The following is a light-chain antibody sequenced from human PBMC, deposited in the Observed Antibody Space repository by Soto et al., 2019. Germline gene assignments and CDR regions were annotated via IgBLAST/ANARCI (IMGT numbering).Light chain of an antibody. CDR1: SSHIGSNY. J-gene: IGLJ1*01. Sequence: QSVLTQPPSASGTPGQRVTISCSGSSSHIGSNYVYWYQQLPGTAPKLLIYRNNQRPSGVPDRLSGSKSGTSASLAISGLRSEDEADYYCAAWDDSLSGLYVFGTGTKLTVL. V-gene: IGLV1-47*01. CDR3: AAWDDSLSGLYV. CDR2: RNN.